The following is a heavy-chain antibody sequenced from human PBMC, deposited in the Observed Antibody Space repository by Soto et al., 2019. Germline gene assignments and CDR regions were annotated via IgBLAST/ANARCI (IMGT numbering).Heavy chain of an antibody. CDR3: TTGVIAVAVPFDY. Sequence: GSLRLSCAASGFTFSNAWMSWVRQAPGKGLEWVGRIKSKTDGGTTDYAAPVKGRFTISRDDSKNTLYLQMNSLKTEDTAVYYCTTGVIAVAVPFDYWGQGTLVTVSS. CDR1: GFTFSNAW. V-gene: IGHV3-15*01. D-gene: IGHD6-19*01. J-gene: IGHJ4*02. CDR2: IKSKTDGGTT.